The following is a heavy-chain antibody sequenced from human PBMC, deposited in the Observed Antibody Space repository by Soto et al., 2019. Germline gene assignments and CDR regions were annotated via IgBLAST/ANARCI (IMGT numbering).Heavy chain of an antibody. CDR2: IIPIFGTT. CDR3: AKDPDPDIVVVATTFDY. D-gene: IGHD3-22*01. J-gene: IGHJ4*02. CDR1: GDIFSGYS. Sequence: ASVKVSCKTSGDIFSGYSISWVRQAPGQGLEWMGGIIPIFGTTNYAQRFHGRVTITADKSTSTVYMELYSLKSEDTAVYYCAKDPDPDIVVVATTFDYWGQGTLVTVSS. V-gene: IGHV1-69*06.